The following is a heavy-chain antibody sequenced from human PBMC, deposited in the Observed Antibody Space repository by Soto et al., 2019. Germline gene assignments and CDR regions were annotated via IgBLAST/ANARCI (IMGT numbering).Heavy chain of an antibody. CDR3: ARDLPTMDV. V-gene: IGHV1-18*01. CDR1: GYTFTSYG. J-gene: IGHJ6*02. CDR2: IRADNGNT. Sequence: QVQLVQSGAEVKKPGASVKVSCKASGYTFTSYGISWVRQAPGQGLEWVGWIRADNGNTNYAQKLQGRVIMTTDTSTSTADMELRSLISDDSSVYYCARDLPTMDVWGQGTTFTVSS.